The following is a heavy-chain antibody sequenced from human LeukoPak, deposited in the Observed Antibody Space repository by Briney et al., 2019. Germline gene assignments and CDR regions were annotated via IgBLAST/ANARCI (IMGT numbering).Heavy chain of an antibody. CDR1: GFTFDDYG. D-gene: IGHD3-22*01. V-gene: IGHV3-20*01. CDR3: ARVQYSDYYDSSGYGAFDS. Sequence: GGSMRLSCAASGFTFDDYGMSWVRQAPGKGLEWVSGINWNGGSTGYADSVKGRFTISRDNAKNSLYLQMNSLRAEDTALYHFARVQYSDYYDSSGYGAFDSWGQGTMVTVSS. CDR2: INWNGGST. J-gene: IGHJ3*02.